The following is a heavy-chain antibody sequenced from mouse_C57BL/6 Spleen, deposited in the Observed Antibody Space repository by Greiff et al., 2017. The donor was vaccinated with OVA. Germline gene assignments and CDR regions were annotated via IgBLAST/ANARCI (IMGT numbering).Heavy chain of an antibody. D-gene: IGHD1-1*01. CDR3: AREVYYYGSSRYFDV. J-gene: IGHJ1*03. CDR2: ISDGGSYT. V-gene: IGHV5-4*01. CDR1: GFTFSSYA. Sequence: DVKLVESGGGLVKPGGSLKLSCAASGFTFSSYAMSWVRQTPEKRLEWVATISDGGSYTYYPDNVKGRFTISRDNAKNNLYLQMSHLKSEDTAMYYCAREVYYYGSSRYFDVWGTGTTVTVSS.